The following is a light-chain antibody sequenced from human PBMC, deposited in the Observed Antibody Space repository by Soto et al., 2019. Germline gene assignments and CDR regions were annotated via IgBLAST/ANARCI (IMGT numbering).Light chain of an antibody. V-gene: IGKV1-5*03. CDR3: QQRNSYPIT. Sequence: DIQMTQSPSTLSASVGDRFSSTCRASQSISSWLAWYQQKPGKAPKLLIYKASSLESGVPSRFSGSGSGTEFTLTISSLQPEDFATYYCQQRNSYPITFGQGTRLEIK. J-gene: IGKJ5*01. CDR2: KAS. CDR1: QSISSW.